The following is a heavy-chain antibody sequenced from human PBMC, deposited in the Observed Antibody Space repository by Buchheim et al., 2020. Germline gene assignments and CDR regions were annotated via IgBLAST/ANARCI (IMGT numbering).Heavy chain of an antibody. CDR3: ASRMAEGMDV. CDR1: GFTFSSYG. J-gene: IGHJ6*02. D-gene: IGHD5-24*01. CDR2: ISYDGSNK. V-gene: IGHV3-30*03. Sequence: QVQLVESGGGVVQPGRSLRLSCAASGFTFSSYGMHWVRQAPGKGLEWVAVISYDGSNKYYADSVKGRFTISRDNSKNTLYLQMNSLRAEDTAVYYCASRMAEGMDVWGQVTT.